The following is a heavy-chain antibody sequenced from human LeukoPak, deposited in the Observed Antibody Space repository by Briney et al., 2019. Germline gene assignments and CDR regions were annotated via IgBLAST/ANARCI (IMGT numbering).Heavy chain of an antibody. CDR1: GGSIRNYF. D-gene: IGHD3-22*01. CDR3: ARESKSYDGSGFYHDY. CDR2: IYTSGST. V-gene: IGHV4-4*07. Sequence: SETLSLTCSVPGGSIRNYFWSSIRQRAGKGLEWIGRIYTSGSTDYNPSLRSRVTMSVDTSRNQFPLRLTSMTAADTAVYYCARESKSYDGSGFYHDYWGQGTLVAVSS. J-gene: IGHJ4*02.